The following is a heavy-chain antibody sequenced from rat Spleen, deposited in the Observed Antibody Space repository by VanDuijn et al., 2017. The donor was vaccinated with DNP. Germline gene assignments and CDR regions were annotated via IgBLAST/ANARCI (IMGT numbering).Heavy chain of an antibody. Sequence: EVQLVESGGDLVQPGRSLKLSCVASGFTFSGYWMYWIRQAPGKGLEWVASINTDGDTTYYPDSVKGRFTVSRDNAENTVCLQMNSLQADDSGTYYCTRDPNSSYWFFDLWGPGTMVTVSS. CDR3: TRDPNSSYWFFDL. J-gene: IGHJ1*01. V-gene: IGHV5-58*01. D-gene: IGHD5-1*01. CDR1: GFTFSGYW. CDR2: INTDGDTT.